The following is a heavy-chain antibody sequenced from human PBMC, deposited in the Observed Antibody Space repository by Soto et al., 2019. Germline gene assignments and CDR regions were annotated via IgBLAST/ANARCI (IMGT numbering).Heavy chain of an antibody. CDR2: IIPIFGTA. CDR1: GGTFSSYA. Sequence: SVKVSCKASGGTFSSYAISWVRQAPGQGLEWMGGIIPIFGTANYAQKFQGRVTITADESTSTAYMELSSLRSEDTAVYYCARAPRSSYEDPYYYYYGMDVWGQGTMVTVSS. J-gene: IGHJ6*02. V-gene: IGHV1-69*13. D-gene: IGHD5-18*01. CDR3: ARAPRSSYEDPYYYYYGMDV.